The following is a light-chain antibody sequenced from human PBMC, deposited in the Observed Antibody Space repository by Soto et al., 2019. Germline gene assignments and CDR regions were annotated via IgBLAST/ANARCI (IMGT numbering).Light chain of an antibody. J-gene: IGKJ1*01. CDR2: DVS. V-gene: IGKV3-11*01. Sequence: EIVLAQSPATLSLSPGERATLACRSSQSVSSYLAWYQQKPGQAPRLLIYDVSSRASGIPARFSGSGSGTDFILTISSLQPDDFATYCCQHYGGMWAFGQGTKVDIK. CDR3: QHYGGMWA. CDR1: QSVSSY.